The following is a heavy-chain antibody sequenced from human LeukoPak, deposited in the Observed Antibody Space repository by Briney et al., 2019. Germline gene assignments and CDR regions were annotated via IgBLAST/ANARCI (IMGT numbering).Heavy chain of an antibody. J-gene: IGHJ6*03. V-gene: IGHV3-7*03. D-gene: IGHD2-2*01. CDR1: GFTFSNSW. Sequence: GGSLRLSCAASGFTFSNSWMSWVRQAPGKGLEWVANIKQDGSQKYYVDSVKGRFTIARDNSENTLFFQMNSLRVEDTAVYYCARVPSDYYYYMDIWGKGTTVTVSS. CDR2: IKQDGSQK. CDR3: ARVPSDYYYYMDI.